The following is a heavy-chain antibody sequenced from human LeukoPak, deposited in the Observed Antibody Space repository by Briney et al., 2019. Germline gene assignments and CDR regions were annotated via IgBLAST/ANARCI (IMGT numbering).Heavy chain of an antibody. CDR2: ISSSSSYI. J-gene: IGHJ4*02. CDR1: GFTFSSYS. D-gene: IGHD3-22*01. Sequence: TTGGSLRLSCAASGFTFSSYSMNWVRQAPGKGLEWVSSISSSSSYIYYADSVKGRFTISRDNAKNSLYLQMNSLRAEDTAVYYCARRGYYDSSGYSFGHWGQGTLVTVSS. CDR3: ARRGYYDSSGYSFGH. V-gene: IGHV3-21*04.